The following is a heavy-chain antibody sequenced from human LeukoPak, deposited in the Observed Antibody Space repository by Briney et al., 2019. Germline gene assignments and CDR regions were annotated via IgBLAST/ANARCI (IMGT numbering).Heavy chain of an antibody. V-gene: IGHV3-48*04. Sequence: GGSLRLSCAASGFTFSSYWMHWVRQAPGKGLEWVSCISSSGSTIYYADSVKGRFTISRDNAKNSLYQQMNSLRAEDTAVYYCARDRAWAYFDYWGQGTLVTVSS. CDR3: ARDRAWAYFDY. CDR1: GFTFSSYW. J-gene: IGHJ4*02. CDR2: ISSSGSTI. D-gene: IGHD7-27*01.